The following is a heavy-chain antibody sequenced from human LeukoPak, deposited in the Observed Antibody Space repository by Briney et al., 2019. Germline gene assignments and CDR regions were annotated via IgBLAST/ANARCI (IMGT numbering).Heavy chain of an antibody. CDR3: AKPYYDSSGYCYGRDAFDI. CDR2: ISGSGGST. J-gene: IGHJ3*02. D-gene: IGHD3-22*01. Sequence: GGSLRLSCAASGFTFSSYAMSWVRQAPGKGLEWVSAISGSGGSTYYADSVKGRFTISRDNSKNTLYLQMNSLRAEDTAVYYCAKPYYDSSGYCYGRDAFDIWGQGTMVTVSS. CDR1: GFTFSSYA. V-gene: IGHV3-23*01.